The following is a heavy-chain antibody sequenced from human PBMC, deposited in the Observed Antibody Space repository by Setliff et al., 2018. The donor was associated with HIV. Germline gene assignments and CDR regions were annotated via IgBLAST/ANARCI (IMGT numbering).Heavy chain of an antibody. CDR3: ARVGSYWSTFDY. CDR1: GGTFSTHA. Sequence: ASVKVSCKASGGTFSTHAINWVRQAPGQGLQWMGWLNTETGNSMYAQGFTGRFVFSLDTSVSTAFLQINSLKAEDTAMYYCARVGSYWSTFDYWGQGALVTVSS. J-gene: IGHJ4*02. V-gene: IGHV7-4-1*02. D-gene: IGHD1-26*01. CDR2: LNTETGNS.